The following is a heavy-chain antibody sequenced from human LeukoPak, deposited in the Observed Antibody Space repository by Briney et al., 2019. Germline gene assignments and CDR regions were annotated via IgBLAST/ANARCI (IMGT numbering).Heavy chain of an antibody. CDR3: ARGGARGSSAFDI. CDR2: IYYSGST. Sequence: SETLSLTCTVSGDSISGFYWSWIRQPPGKGLEWLGYIYYSGSTNYNPSLKSRVTILIETSKNQFSLKLSSVTAADTAVYYCARGGARGSSAFDIWGQGTMVTVSS. CDR1: GDSISGFY. V-gene: IGHV4-59*01. D-gene: IGHD3-10*01. J-gene: IGHJ3*02.